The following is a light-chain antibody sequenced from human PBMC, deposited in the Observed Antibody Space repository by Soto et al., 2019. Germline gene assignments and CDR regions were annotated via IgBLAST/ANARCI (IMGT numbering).Light chain of an antibody. V-gene: IGKV3-20*01. J-gene: IGKJ1*01. CDR3: QQYAGSST. CDR2: GAS. CDR1: QSVSSSY. Sequence: EIVLRQSPGTLSLSAWERATLSCRASQSVSSSYLAWYQQKPGQAPRLLIYGASTRATGIPARFSGSGSGTEFTLTISRLEPEDFAVYYCQQYAGSSTFGQGTKVDIK.